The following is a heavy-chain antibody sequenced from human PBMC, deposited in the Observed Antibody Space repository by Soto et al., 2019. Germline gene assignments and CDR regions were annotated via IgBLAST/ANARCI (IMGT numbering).Heavy chain of an antibody. D-gene: IGHD1-1*01. V-gene: IGHV4-61*01. Sequence: SETLSLTCTVSGGSVSSGSYYWSWIRQPPGKGLEWIGYIYYSGSTNYNPSLKSRVTISVDTSKNQFSLKLSSVTAADTAVYYRERVWNWNDVCWFDPWGPGTLVIVSS. CDR2: IYYSGST. CDR1: GGSVSSGSYY. CDR3: ERVWNWNDVCWFDP. J-gene: IGHJ5*02.